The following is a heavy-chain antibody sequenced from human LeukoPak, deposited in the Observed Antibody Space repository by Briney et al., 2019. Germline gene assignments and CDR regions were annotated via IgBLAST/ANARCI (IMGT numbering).Heavy chain of an antibody. D-gene: IGHD3-22*01. CDR2: IRNDGRNK. CDR3: AKEGRRYYYDSSGPKLAFDI. CDR1: GFTFSSYG. J-gene: IGHJ3*02. V-gene: IGHV3-30*02. Sequence: PGGSLRLSCGAPGFTFSSYGMHWVRQVPGKGLEWVAFIRNDGRNKYYADSVKGRFTISRDNSKNTLYLQMNSLRAEDTAVYYCAKEGRRYYYDSSGPKLAFDIWGQGTMVTVSS.